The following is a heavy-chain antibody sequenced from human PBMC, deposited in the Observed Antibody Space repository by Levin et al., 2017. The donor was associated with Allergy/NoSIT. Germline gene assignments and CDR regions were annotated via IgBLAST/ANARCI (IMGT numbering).Heavy chain of an antibody. Sequence: GGSLRLSCAASGFTFSSYWMHWVRQAPGKGLVWVSRINSDGSSTSYADSVKGRFTISRDNAKNTLYLQMNSLRAEDTAVYYCAAGFGYSYGPFDYWGQGTLVTVSS. V-gene: IGHV3-74*01. D-gene: IGHD5-18*01. CDR2: INSDGSST. CDR3: AAGFGYSYGPFDY. CDR1: GFTFSSYW. J-gene: IGHJ4*02.